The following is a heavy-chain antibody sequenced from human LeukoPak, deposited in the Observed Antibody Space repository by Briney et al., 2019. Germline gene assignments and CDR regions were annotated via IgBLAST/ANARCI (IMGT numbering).Heavy chain of an antibody. CDR1: GFTFSDYY. D-gene: IGHD3-22*01. Sequence: PGGSLRLSCAASGFTFSDYYMSWIRQAPGKGLEWVSYISSSGSTIYYADSVKGRFTISRDNAKNSLYLQMNSLRAEDTAVYYCARDMYYDSSGYPLHWGQGTLVTVSS. CDR3: ARDMYYDSSGYPLH. CDR2: ISSSGSTI. J-gene: IGHJ4*02. V-gene: IGHV3-11*01.